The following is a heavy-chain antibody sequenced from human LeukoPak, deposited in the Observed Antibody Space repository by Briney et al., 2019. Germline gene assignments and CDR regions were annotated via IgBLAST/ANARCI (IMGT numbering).Heavy chain of an antibody. D-gene: IGHD3-22*01. CDR2: IYPGDSDT. V-gene: IGHV5-51*01. J-gene: IGHJ4*02. CDR1: GYSFTTYW. CDR3: ARLGGDSSGYYHGYFDY. Sequence: RTGESLKISCKGSGYSFTTYWIGWVRQMPGKGLEWMGIIYPGDSDTRYSPSFQGQVTISADKSISTAYLQWSSLKASDTAMYYCARLGGDSSGYYHGYFDYWGQGNLVTVSS.